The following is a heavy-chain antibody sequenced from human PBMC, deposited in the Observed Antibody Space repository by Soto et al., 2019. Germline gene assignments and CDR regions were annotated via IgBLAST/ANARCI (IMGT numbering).Heavy chain of an antibody. Sequence: SETLSLSCVVYGGSLSGYYWTWIRQAPGKGLEWAGEINHSGGTRYNSSLKSRVTISVDTSKNQVSLTLYSVTAADTAVYYCARDSHYDFWSGYYYYYYGMDVWGQGTTVTVSS. V-gene: IGHV4-34*01. D-gene: IGHD3-3*01. CDR2: INHSGGT. CDR1: GGSLSGYY. J-gene: IGHJ6*02. CDR3: ARDSHYDFWSGYYYYYYGMDV.